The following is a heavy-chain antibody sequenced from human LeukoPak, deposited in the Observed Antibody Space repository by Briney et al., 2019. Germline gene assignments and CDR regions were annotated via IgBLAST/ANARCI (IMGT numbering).Heavy chain of an antibody. D-gene: IGHD2-8*01. Sequence: GASVKVSCKASGYTFTSYGISWVRQAPGQGLEWMGWISAYNGNTNYAQKLQGRVTMTTDTSTSTAYMELRSLRSDDTAVYYCARGRPATNYAIPRKYYYYGMDVWGQGTTVTVSS. J-gene: IGHJ6*02. CDR3: ARGRPATNYAIPRKYYYYGMDV. CDR2: ISAYNGNT. V-gene: IGHV1-18*01. CDR1: GYTFTSYG.